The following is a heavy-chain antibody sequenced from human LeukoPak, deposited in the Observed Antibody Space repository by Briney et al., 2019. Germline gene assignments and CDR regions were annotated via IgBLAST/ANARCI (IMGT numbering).Heavy chain of an antibody. CDR1: GSMYNYY. CDR2: IHYNGIT. CDR3: ASSGSYYPIQYFDL. D-gene: IGHD1-26*01. Sequence: SETLSLTCTVSGSMYNYYWSWIRQPPGKGLEWIGYIHYNGITNYNPSLKSRVTMSLDTSKNQFSLKLSSVTAADTAVYYCASSGSYYPIQYFDLWGRGTLVTVSS. J-gene: IGHJ2*01. V-gene: IGHV4-59*08.